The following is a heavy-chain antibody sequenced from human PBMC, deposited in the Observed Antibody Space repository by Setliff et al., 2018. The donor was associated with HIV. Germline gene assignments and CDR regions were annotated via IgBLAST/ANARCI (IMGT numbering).Heavy chain of an antibody. CDR1: GYTFTSYA. CDR2: INAGTGNT. V-gene: IGHV1-3*01. Sequence: ASVKVSCKASGYTFTSYAMHWVRQAPGQRLEWMGWINAGTGNTKYSQNFQGRVTFSRDTSASTAYMELSSLRSEDTAVYYCARGSCSGCYLSDYWGLGTLVTVS. D-gene: IGHD6-19*01. J-gene: IGHJ4*02. CDR3: ARGSCSGCYLSDY.